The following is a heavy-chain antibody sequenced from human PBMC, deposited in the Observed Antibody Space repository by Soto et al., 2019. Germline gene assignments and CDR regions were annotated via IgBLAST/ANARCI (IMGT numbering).Heavy chain of an antibody. CDR3: ARDKAARGYYYGMDV. CDR2: ISAYNDNT. D-gene: IGHD3-10*01. CDR1: GYAFTSCG. J-gene: IGHJ6*02. Sequence: ASLQVSCKPSGYAFTSCGISWVRQAPGQGLEWMGWISAYNDNTNYAQKLQGRVTMTTDTSTSTAYMELRSLRSDDTAVYYCARDKAARGYYYGMDVWGQGTTVTVSS. V-gene: IGHV1-18*01.